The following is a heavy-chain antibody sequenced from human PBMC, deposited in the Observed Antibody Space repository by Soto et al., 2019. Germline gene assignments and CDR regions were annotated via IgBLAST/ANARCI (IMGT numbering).Heavy chain of an antibody. CDR3: ARTREGVVVTARYWYFDL. Sequence: SVKVSCKASGDTFSSYAISWVRQAPGQGLEWMGGIIPIFGTANYAQKFQGRVTITADESTSTAYMELSSLRSEDTAVYYCARTREGVVVTARYWYFDLWGRGTLVTVSS. V-gene: IGHV1-69*13. CDR1: GDTFSSYA. J-gene: IGHJ2*01. D-gene: IGHD2-21*02. CDR2: IIPIFGTA.